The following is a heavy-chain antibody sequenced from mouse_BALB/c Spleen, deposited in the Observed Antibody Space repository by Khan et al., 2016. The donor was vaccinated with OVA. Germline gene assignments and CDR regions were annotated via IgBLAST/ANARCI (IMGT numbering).Heavy chain of an antibody. CDR2: IWGDGST. CDR1: GFSLTSYG. J-gene: IGHJ3*01. Sequence: QVQLQQSGPGLVAPSQSLSITCPVSGFSLTSYGVGWVRQPPGKGLEWLGVIWGDGSTNYPSALISRLNINKDNSKSQVFLKLNSMQTDDTATYYCALYYYGRAWFAYGGQGTLVTVSA. CDR3: ALYYYGRAWFAY. D-gene: IGHD1-1*01. V-gene: IGHV2-3*01.